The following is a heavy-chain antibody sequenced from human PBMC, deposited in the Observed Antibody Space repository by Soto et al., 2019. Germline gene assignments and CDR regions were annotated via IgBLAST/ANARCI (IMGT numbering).Heavy chain of an antibody. Sequence: QVQLVQSGAEVKEPGDSVRVSCEASGYTFTSYYIHWVRQAPGQGLEWMGWINPKFGDTTYAQEFKDRVSMTRDMSISTVYMELSRLTSDDTAKYYCARNMDYYYGPGSGNGHGFWGQGTTVTVFS. CDR1: GYTFTSYY. CDR3: ARNMDYYYGPGSGNGHGF. J-gene: IGHJ6*02. CDR2: INPKFGDT. D-gene: IGHD3-10*01. V-gene: IGHV1-2*02.